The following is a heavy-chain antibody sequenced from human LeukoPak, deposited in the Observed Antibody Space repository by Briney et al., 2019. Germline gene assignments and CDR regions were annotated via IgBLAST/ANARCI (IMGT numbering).Heavy chain of an antibody. CDR1: GGSFSGYY. D-gene: IGHD3-22*01. Sequence: SETLSLTCAVYGGSFSGYYWSWIRQPPGKGLEWIGSIYYSGSTYYNPSLKSRVTISVDTSKNQFSLKLSSVTAADTAVYYCAETYYYDSSGYLDWGQGTLVTVSS. V-gene: IGHV4-34*01. CDR2: IYYSGST. J-gene: IGHJ4*02. CDR3: AETYYYDSSGYLD.